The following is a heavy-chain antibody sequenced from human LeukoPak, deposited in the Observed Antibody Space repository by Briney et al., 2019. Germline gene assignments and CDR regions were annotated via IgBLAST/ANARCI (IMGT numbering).Heavy chain of an antibody. CDR2: IGSSSTYI. CDR3: ARDLVGGSSGWPGAFDI. V-gene: IGHV3-21*01. Sequence: GGSLRLSCAASGFTFSNCNMNWVRQAPGRGLEWVSSIGSSSTYIYYADSVKGRFTISRDNAKNSLYLQMNSLRAEDTAVYYYARDLVGGSSGWPGAFDIWGQGTMVTVPS. J-gene: IGHJ3*02. D-gene: IGHD6-19*01. CDR1: GFTFSNCN.